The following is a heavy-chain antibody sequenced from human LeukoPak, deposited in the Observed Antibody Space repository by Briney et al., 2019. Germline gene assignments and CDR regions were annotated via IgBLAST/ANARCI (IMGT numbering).Heavy chain of an antibody. CDR3: ARDPQTIVGATNHFDY. V-gene: IGHV3-48*02. Sequence: GGSPRLSCAASGLTFNKYSMNWVRQAPGKGLEWVSYISSSSSSIYYADSVKGRFTISRDNAKNSLYLQMNSLRDEDTAVYYCARDPQTIVGATNHFDYWGQGTLVTVPP. D-gene: IGHD1-26*01. CDR2: ISSSSSSI. CDR1: GLTFNKYS. J-gene: IGHJ4*02.